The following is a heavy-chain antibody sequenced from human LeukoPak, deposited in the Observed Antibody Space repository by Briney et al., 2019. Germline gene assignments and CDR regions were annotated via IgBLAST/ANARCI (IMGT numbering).Heavy chain of an antibody. CDR3: AKGYYYDSSGYPTFSPFDY. CDR2: IRYDGSNK. Sequence: SGGSLRLSCAASGFTFSSSGMHWVRQAPGKGLEWVAFIRYDGSNKYYADSVKGRFTISRDNSKNTLYLQMNSLRAEDTAVYYCAKGYYYDSSGYPTFSPFDYWGQGTLVTVSS. V-gene: IGHV3-30*02. D-gene: IGHD3-22*01. CDR1: GFTFSSSG. J-gene: IGHJ4*02.